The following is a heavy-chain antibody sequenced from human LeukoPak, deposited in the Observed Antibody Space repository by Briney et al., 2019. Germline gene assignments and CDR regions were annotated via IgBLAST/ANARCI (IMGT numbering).Heavy chain of an antibody. V-gene: IGHV3-66*01. Sequence: PGGSLRLSCAASGFTVSSNYMSWVRQAPGKGLEWVSVIYSGGSTYYADSVKGRFTISRDNSKNTLYLQMNSLRAEDMAVYYCAMSCSSTSCYWHYYGMDVWGQGTTVTVSS. CDR1: GFTVSSNY. D-gene: IGHD2-2*01. CDR2: IYSGGST. CDR3: AMSCSSTSCYWHYYGMDV. J-gene: IGHJ6*02.